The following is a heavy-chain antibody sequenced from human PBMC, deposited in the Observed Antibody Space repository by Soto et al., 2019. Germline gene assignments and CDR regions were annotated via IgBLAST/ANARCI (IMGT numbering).Heavy chain of an antibody. V-gene: IGHV3-30-3*01. D-gene: IGHD2-2*01. CDR3: AREVVPAAISYYDYGMDF. Sequence: QVQLVESGGGVVQPGRSLRLSCAASGFTFSSYAMHWVRQAPGKGLEWVAVISYDGSNKYYADSVKGRFTISRDKSKNTLYLQMNSLRAEDTAVYYCAREVVPAAISYYDYGMDFWGQGTTVTASS. CDR2: ISYDGSNK. J-gene: IGHJ6*02. CDR1: GFTFSSYA.